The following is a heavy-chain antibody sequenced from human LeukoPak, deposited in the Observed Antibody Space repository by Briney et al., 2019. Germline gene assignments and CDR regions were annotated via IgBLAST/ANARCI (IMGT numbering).Heavy chain of an antibody. D-gene: IGHD3-10*01. Sequence: PGGSLRLSCAASGAIFSNHAMSWVRQAPGKGLEWVSLISGTGVTTYYAASVKGRFTISRDNSKNTLYLQMNSLRAEDTALYYCASTSMVQGVITPFDYWGQGTLVTVSS. J-gene: IGHJ4*02. CDR2: ISGTGVTT. CDR3: ASTSMVQGVITPFDY. CDR1: GAIFSNHA. V-gene: IGHV3-23*01.